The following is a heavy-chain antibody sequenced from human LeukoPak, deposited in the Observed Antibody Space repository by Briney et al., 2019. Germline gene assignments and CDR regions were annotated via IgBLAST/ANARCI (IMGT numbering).Heavy chain of an antibody. J-gene: IGHJ5*02. Sequence: ASVKVSCKVSGYTLTELSMHWVRQAPGKGLEWMGGFDPEDGETIYAQKFQGRVTMTEDTSTDTAYMELSSLRSEDTAVYYCATVTIFGVVNNWFGPWGQGTLVTVSS. CDR3: ATVTIFGVVNNWFGP. D-gene: IGHD3-3*01. V-gene: IGHV1-24*01. CDR2: FDPEDGET. CDR1: GYTLTELS.